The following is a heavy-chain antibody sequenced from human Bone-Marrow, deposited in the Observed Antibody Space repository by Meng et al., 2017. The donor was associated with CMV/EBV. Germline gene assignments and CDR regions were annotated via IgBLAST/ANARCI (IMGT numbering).Heavy chain of an antibody. CDR3: ARADYYETSGYHYLDY. CDR1: GFTFSSYE. Sequence: GGSLRPSCAAPGFTFSSYEMHWSPQAPGKGLEWLSHFDSSGSVIYYTDAVKGLFAISRDNAKNSLYLQMNSLRAEDTAVYYCARADYYETSGYHYLDYWGQGTLVTVSS. J-gene: IGHJ4*02. D-gene: IGHD3-22*01. CDR2: FDSSGSVI. V-gene: IGHV3-48*03.